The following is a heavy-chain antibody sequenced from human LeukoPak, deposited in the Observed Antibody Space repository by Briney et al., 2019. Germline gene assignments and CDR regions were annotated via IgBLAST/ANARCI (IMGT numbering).Heavy chain of an antibody. J-gene: IGHJ4*02. Sequence: SETLSLTCAVYGGSFSGYYWSWIRQPPGKGLEWIGEINHSGSTNYNPSLKSRVTISVDTSKNQFSLRLSSVTAADTAVYYCARLTYYYDSSVYYYFDYWGQGTLVTVSS. CDR1: GGSFSGYY. V-gene: IGHV4-34*01. D-gene: IGHD3-22*01. CDR3: ARLTYYYDSSVYYYFDY. CDR2: INHSGST.